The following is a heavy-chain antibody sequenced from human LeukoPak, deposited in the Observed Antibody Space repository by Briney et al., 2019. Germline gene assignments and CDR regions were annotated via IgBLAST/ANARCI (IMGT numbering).Heavy chain of an antibody. CDR1: GFTFISYS. CDR2: ISSSSSYI. J-gene: IGHJ6*02. Sequence: PGGSRRLSCAASGFTFISYSMNWVRKAPGKGLEWVSSISSSSSYIYYADSVKGRLTISRDNAKNSLYLQMNSLRAEDTAVYYCARGGSGSYRSHYYYGMDVWGQGTTVTVSS. CDR3: ARGGSGSYRSHYYYGMDV. V-gene: IGHV3-21*01. D-gene: IGHD3-10*01.